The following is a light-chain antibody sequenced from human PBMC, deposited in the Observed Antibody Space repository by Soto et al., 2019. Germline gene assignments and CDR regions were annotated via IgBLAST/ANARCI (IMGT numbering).Light chain of an antibody. CDR3: NSYTSSSTYV. Sequence: QSALTQPASVSGSPGQSITISCTGTSSDLGGYKYVSWYQQHPGKAPKLMIYEVSLRPSGISNRFSGSKSGNTASLTISGLQAEDEADYYCNSYTSSSTYVFGTGTKLTVL. J-gene: IGLJ1*01. CDR1: SSDLGGYKY. V-gene: IGLV2-14*01. CDR2: EVS.